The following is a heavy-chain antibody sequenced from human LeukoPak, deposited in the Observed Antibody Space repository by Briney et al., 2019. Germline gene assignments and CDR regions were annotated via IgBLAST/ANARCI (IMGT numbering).Heavy chain of an antibody. J-gene: IGHJ4*02. CDR2: ISAYNSAYNGNT. Sequence: GASVKVSCKASGYTFINYGITWVRQAPGQGLEWMGWISAYNSAYNGNTHYAQKLQGRVTMTTDTSTNTGYMELRSLRSDNTAVYYCAREYDSGSYTVIEYWGQGTLVTVSS. CDR1: GYTFINYG. V-gene: IGHV1-18*01. CDR3: AREYDSGSYTVIEY. D-gene: IGHD3-10*01.